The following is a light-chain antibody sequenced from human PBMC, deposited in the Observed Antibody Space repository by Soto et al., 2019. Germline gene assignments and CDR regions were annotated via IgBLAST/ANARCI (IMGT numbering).Light chain of an antibody. V-gene: IGKV3-20*01. CDR2: STS. Sequence: IVMTQSPGTLSVSPGERGTLSCRASQRFGSSNLAWYQQKPGQAPRLLIYSTSSRATGIPDRFSGSGSGTDFTLTISRLEPEDFAVYYCQQYGNSPWTFGQGTKVDIK. CDR1: QRFGSSN. CDR3: QQYGNSPWT. J-gene: IGKJ1*01.